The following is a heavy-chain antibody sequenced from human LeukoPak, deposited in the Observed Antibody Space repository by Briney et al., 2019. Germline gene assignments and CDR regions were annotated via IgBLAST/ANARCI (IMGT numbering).Heavy chain of an antibody. Sequence: GGSLRLSCAASGFTVSTNYMSWVRQAPGRGLEWVSVIYSGGNTYYADSVKGRFTISRDNSKNTLYLQMNSLRADDTAVYYCARDHGYAFDYWGQGTLVTVSS. CDR1: GFTVSTNY. CDR2: IYSGGNT. J-gene: IGHJ4*02. CDR3: ARDHGYAFDY. D-gene: IGHD5-12*01. V-gene: IGHV3-66*01.